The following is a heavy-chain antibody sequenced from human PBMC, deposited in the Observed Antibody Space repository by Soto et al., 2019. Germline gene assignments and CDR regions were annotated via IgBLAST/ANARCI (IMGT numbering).Heavy chain of an antibody. D-gene: IGHD2-8*02. J-gene: IGHJ6*02. V-gene: IGHV1-69*01. Sequence: QVQLVQSGAEVKKTGSSVKVSCKASGGTFSIYGFSWVRQAPGQGPEWIGGIIPILTTPNYAQKFQGRVTIVADESTPPVSTELSSLKFEDTAVYYCATSVGIAPTGEDGMDVWGQGTSVTVSS. CDR3: ATSVGIAPTGEDGMDV. CDR1: GGTFSIYG. CDR2: IIPILTTP.